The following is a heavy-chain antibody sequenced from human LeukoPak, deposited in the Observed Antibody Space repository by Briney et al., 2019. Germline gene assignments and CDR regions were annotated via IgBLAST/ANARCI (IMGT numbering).Heavy chain of an antibody. J-gene: IGHJ5*02. CDR3: AYYYDSSGYSWFDP. D-gene: IGHD3-22*01. CDR2: IIPIFGTA. Sequence: ASVKVSCKASGGTFSSYAISWVRQAPGQGLEWMGGIIPIFGTANYAQKFQGRVTITADESTSTAYMELSSLRSGDTAVYYCAYYYDSSGYSWFDPWGQGTLVTVSS. CDR1: GGTFSSYA. V-gene: IGHV1-69*13.